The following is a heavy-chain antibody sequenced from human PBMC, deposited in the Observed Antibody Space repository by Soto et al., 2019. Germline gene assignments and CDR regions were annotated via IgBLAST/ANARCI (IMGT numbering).Heavy chain of an antibody. J-gene: IGHJ4*02. CDR2: ISGSGGST. D-gene: IGHD4-17*01. V-gene: IGHV3-23*01. CDR1: GFTFSSYA. CDR3: AKGKDPATVTTPLMG. Sequence: PGGSLRLSCAASGFTFSSYAMSWVRQAPGKGLEWVSAISGSGGSTYYADSVKGRFTISRDNSKNTLYLQMNSLRAEDTAVYYCAKGKDPATVTTPLMGWGQGTLVTVSS.